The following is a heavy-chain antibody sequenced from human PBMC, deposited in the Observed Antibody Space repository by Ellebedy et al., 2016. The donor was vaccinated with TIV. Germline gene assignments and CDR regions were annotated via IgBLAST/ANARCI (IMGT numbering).Heavy chain of an antibody. J-gene: IGHJ2*01. CDR2: INTANENT. CDR3: ARGMSYYDSGGYSAYLDL. V-gene: IGHV1-3*04. D-gene: IGHD3-22*01. CDR1: GYTFTSYA. Sequence: AASVKVSCKAFGYTFTSYAIHWARQAPGQGLEWMGWINTANENTKYSQKFQGRVIITRDTSASTAYMELSSLRSEDTAIYYCARGMSYYDSGGYSAYLDLWGRGTLVTVSS.